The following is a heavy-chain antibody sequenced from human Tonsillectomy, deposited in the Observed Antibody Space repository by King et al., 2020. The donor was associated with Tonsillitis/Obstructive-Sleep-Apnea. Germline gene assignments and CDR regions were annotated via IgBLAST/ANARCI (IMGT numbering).Heavy chain of an antibody. CDR1: GYTFTSYD. CDR3: ASAPPPRYCSSTSCYRSSWFDP. Sequence: VQLVESGAEVKKPGASVKVSCKASGYTFTSYDISWVRQAPGQGLEGMGCISAYNGNTNYAQKLQGRVTMTTDTSTSTAYMELRSLRSDDTAVYYCASAPPPRYCSSTSCYRSSWFDPWGQGTLVTVSS. D-gene: IGHD2-2*02. CDR2: ISAYNGNT. V-gene: IGHV1-18*01. J-gene: IGHJ5*02.